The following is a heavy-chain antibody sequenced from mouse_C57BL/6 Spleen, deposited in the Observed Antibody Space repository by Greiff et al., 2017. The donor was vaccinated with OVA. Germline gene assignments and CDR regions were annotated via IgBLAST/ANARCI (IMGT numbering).Heavy chain of an antibody. CDR3: TRRGLRDYYGSSHWYFDV. Sequence: QVHVKQSGAELVRPGASVTLSCKASGYTFTDYEMHWVKQTPVHGLEWIGAIDPETGGTAYNQKFKGKAILTADKSSSTAYMELRSLTSEDSAVYYCTRRGLRDYYGSSHWYFDVWGTGTTVTVSS. CDR2: IDPETGGT. V-gene: IGHV1-15*01. J-gene: IGHJ1*03. CDR1: GYTFTDYE. D-gene: IGHD1-1*01.